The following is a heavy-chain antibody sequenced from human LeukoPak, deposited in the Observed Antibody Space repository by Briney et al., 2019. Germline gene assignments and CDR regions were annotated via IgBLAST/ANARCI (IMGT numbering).Heavy chain of an antibody. CDR2: IVLGSGNT. Sequence: GASVKVSCKASGFTFHTSAMQWLRQARGQRLEWIGWIVLGSGNTVYSHKFHDRVIITRDMSTSTVYMELDSLGSEDTAVYYCAAQRGASLHDFWSTRLFDPWGQGTLVTVSS. CDR3: AAQRGASLHDFWSTRLFDP. J-gene: IGHJ5*02. CDR1: GFTFHTSA. D-gene: IGHD3-3*01. V-gene: IGHV1-58*02.